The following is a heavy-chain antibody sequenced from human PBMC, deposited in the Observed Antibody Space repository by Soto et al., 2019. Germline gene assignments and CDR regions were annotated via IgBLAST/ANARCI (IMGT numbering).Heavy chain of an antibody. J-gene: IGHJ5*01. D-gene: IGHD1-26*01. CDR2: ISAYNGNT. V-gene: IGHV1-18*01. CDR3: AGGETQIDC. CDR1: GYTFTNFG. Sequence: QVQLVQSGAEVKKPGASVKVSCKASGYTFTNFGISWVRQAPGQGLEWMGCISAYNGNTNFAQKFQGRVTMTTYTSPSTAYMELRSLRFDDTAVYYCAGGETQIDCCGHGTLVTVPS.